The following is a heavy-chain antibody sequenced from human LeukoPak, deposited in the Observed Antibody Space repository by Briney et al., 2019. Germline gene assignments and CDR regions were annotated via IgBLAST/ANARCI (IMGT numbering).Heavy chain of an antibody. J-gene: IGHJ4*02. Sequence: GGSLRLSCAASGFTFSSYGMHWVRQAPGKGLEWVAFIRYDGSNKYYADSVKGRFTISRDNSKNTLYLQMNSLRAEDTAVYYCARDGGYQYDYWGQGTLVTVSS. CDR2: IRYDGSNK. D-gene: IGHD5-12*01. CDR3: ARDGGYQYDY. V-gene: IGHV3-30*02. CDR1: GFTFSSYG.